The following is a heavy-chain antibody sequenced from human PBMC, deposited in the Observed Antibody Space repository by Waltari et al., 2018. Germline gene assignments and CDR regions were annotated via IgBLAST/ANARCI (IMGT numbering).Heavy chain of an antibody. CDR1: GYTFRDYY. J-gene: IGHJ3*02. Sequence: QVHLVQSGAEVKKPGASVRVSCKPSGYTFRDYYRYWVRQAPGQGLERMGWIKHKSGATNPAQKFQGRVTLTRDTSTSTVYMELRGLTSDDTAIFYCARDLFPNFWSGYGFDIWGQGTKVTVSS. D-gene: IGHD3-3*01. CDR2: IKHKSGAT. CDR3: ARDLFPNFWSGYGFDI. V-gene: IGHV1-2*02.